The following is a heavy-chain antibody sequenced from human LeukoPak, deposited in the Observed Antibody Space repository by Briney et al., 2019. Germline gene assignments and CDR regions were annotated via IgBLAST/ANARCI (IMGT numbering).Heavy chain of an antibody. D-gene: IGHD3-10*01. J-gene: IGHJ4*02. CDR1: GYTFTSYG. CDR2: ISAYNGNT. V-gene: IGHV1-18*01. CDR3: ARDTRYQLLQYYYGSGSYHLDY. Sequence: ASVKVSCKASGYTFTSYGISWVRQAPGQGLEWMGWISAYNGNTNYAQKLQGRVTMTTDTSTSTAYMELRSLRSDDTAVYYCARDTRYQLLQYYYGSGSYHLDYWGQGTLATVSS.